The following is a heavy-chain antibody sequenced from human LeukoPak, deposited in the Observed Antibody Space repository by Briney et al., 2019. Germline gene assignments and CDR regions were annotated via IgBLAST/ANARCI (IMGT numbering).Heavy chain of an antibody. CDR3: ARDTNDVRSYYLDY. CDR2: ISAYNGNT. V-gene: IGHV1-18*01. D-gene: IGHD1-1*01. CDR1: GYTFTSYV. J-gene: IGHJ4*02. Sequence: ASVKVSCKASGYTFTSYVISWVRQAPGQGLEWMGWISAYNGNTNYAQKLQGRVTMTTDTSTSTAYMELRSLRSEDTAVYYCARDTNDVRSYYLDYWGQGTLVTVSS.